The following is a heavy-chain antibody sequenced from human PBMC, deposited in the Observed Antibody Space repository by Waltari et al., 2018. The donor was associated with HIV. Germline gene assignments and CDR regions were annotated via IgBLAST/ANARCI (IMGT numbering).Heavy chain of an antibody. D-gene: IGHD3-3*01. J-gene: IGHJ5*02. Sequence: QVQLQQSGPGLVKPSQTLSLTCAISGDSVSSNSAAWNWIRQSPRRGLEWLGRTYFRSKWYIDYAVSVKSRITINPDTSKNHFSLQLNSVTPEDMAVYFCARGWDYDFWSGLEGGKFDPWGLGTLVTVSS. CDR3: ARGWDYDFWSGLEGGKFDP. V-gene: IGHV6-1*01. CDR2: TYFRSKWYI. CDR1: GDSVSSNSAA.